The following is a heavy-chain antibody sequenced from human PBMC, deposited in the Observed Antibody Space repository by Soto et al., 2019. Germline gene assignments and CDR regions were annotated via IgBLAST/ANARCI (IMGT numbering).Heavy chain of an antibody. CDR1: GGAFSGYY. CDR2: IYHSGST. Sequence: PSETLSLTCAVYGGAFSGYYWTWVRQTPGKGLEWIGEIYHSGSTNYNPSLKSRVTISVDKSKNQFSLKLSSVTAADTAVYYCARDSTYGSGTYGFDYWGQGTLVTVSS. CDR3: ARDSTYGSGTYGFDY. D-gene: IGHD3-10*01. J-gene: IGHJ4*02. V-gene: IGHV4-34*01.